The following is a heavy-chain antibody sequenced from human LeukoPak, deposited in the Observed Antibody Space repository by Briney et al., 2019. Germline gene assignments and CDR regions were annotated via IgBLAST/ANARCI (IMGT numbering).Heavy chain of an antibody. CDR2: INAGNGDT. J-gene: IGHJ4*02. Sequence: PGASVKVSCKASGYTFTKYVVHWVRQAPGQRPEWMGWINAGNGDTKYSQNFQDRVTITRDTSENTAYMELSSLTSEDTALYYCARDDCGDTCYPGGYWGQGTLVTVSS. CDR1: GYTFTKYV. D-gene: IGHD2-21*01. CDR3: ARDDCGDTCYPGGY. V-gene: IGHV1-3*01.